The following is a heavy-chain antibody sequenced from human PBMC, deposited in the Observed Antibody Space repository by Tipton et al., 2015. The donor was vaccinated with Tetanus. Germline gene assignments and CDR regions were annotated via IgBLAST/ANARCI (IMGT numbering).Heavy chain of an antibody. CDR3: ATTSAAYDYGGPSPNYWYFDL. Sequence: TLSLTCTVSGGSISSYYWSWIRQPPGKGLEWIGYIYYSGSTNYNPSLKSRVTISVDTSKNQFSLKLSSVTAADTAVYYCATTSAAYDYGGPSPNYWYFDLWGRGTLVTVSS. CDR1: GGSISSYY. V-gene: IGHV4-59*08. CDR2: IYYSGST. D-gene: IGHD4-23*01. J-gene: IGHJ2*01.